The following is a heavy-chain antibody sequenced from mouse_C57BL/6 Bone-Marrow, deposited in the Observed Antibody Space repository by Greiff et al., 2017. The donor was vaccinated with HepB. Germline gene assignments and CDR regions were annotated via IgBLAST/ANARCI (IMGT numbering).Heavy chain of an antibody. J-gene: IGHJ1*03. Sequence: QVQLQQSGPELVKPGASVKITCKASGYTFTDYYINWVKQRPGQGLEWIGWIFPGSGSTYYNEKFKGKAKLTVDKSSSTAYMLLSSLTSEDSAVYFCARLDTTVVAHWYFDVWGTGTTVTVSS. CDR3: ARLDTTVVAHWYFDV. D-gene: IGHD1-1*01. V-gene: IGHV1-75*01. CDR1: GYTFTDYY. CDR2: IFPGSGST.